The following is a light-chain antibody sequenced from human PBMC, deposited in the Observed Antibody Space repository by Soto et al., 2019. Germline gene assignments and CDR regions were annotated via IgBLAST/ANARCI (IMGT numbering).Light chain of an antibody. J-gene: IGLJ2*01. Sequence: QSVLTQPALLSGSPGQPITISCTGTRIDIGSYNYVSWYQQHPGKAPQLMIFDVSYRPSGISDRFSGSKSGNTASLTISGLQPEDEADYYCSSYGASSTLFGGGTKVTV. CDR2: DVS. CDR1: RIDIGSYNY. CDR3: SSYGASSTL. V-gene: IGLV2-14*03.